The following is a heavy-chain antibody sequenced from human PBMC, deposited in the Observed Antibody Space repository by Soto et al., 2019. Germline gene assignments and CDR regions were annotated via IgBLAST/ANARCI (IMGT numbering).Heavy chain of an antibody. CDR1: GYTFTSDG. J-gene: IGHJ6*02. CDR2: ISGYNGNT. D-gene: IGHD2-21*01. V-gene: IGHV1-18*04. CDR3: ARDAHCGGAPGCSAMDF. Sequence: QVQLVQSGAEVKKPGASVKVSCKASGYTFTSDGVSWVRQAPGQGLEWMGWISGYNGNTNYAQRFRDRVTLTTDTSTSTAYMELRSLRSDASAVYYCARDAHCGGAPGCSAMDFWGQGATITVSS.